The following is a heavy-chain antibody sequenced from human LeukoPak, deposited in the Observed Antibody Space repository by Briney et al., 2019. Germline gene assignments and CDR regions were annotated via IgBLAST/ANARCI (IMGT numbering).Heavy chain of an antibody. CDR3: ARECCSGGSGYRRQYYFDY. J-gene: IGHJ4*02. Sequence: GGSLRLSCAVSGFTVSSNSMSWVRQAPGKGLEWVSILYSGGGTDYADSVKGRFTISRDNSKNTLYLGMNSLRVEDTAVYYCARECCSGGSGYRRQYYFDYWGQGTLVTVSS. D-gene: IGHD2-15*01. V-gene: IGHV3-53*01. CDR2: LYSGGGT. CDR1: GFTVSSNS.